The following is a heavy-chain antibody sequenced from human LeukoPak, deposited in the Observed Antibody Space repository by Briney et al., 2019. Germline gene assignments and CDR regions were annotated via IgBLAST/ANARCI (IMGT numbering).Heavy chain of an antibody. D-gene: IGHD3-3*01. CDR3: ANLFWSSWYDP. Sequence: SETLSLTCAVYGGAFSGYYWSWIRQPPGKGLEWIGEINHSGSTNYNPSLKSRVTISVDTSKNQFSLKLSSVTAADTAVYYCANLFWSSWYDPWGQGTLVTVSS. CDR1: GGAFSGYY. CDR2: INHSGST. V-gene: IGHV4-34*01. J-gene: IGHJ5*02.